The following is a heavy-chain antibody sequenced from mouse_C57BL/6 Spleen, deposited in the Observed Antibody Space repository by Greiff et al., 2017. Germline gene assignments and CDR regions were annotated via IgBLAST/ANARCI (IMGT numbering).Heavy chain of an antibody. Sequence: EVQRVESGGDLVKPGGSLKLSCAASGFTFSSSGMSWVRQTPDKRLEWVATISSGGSYTYYPDSVKGRFTISRDNAKNTLYLQMSSLKSEDTAMYYCARQGSMMVTFDSWGQGATLTVSS. CDR2: ISSGGSYT. D-gene: IGHD2-3*01. J-gene: IGHJ2*01. CDR1: GFTFSSSG. CDR3: ARQGSMMVTFDS. V-gene: IGHV5-6*01.